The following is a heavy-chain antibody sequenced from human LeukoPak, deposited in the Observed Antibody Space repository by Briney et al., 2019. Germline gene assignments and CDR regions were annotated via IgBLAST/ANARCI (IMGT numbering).Heavy chain of an antibody. V-gene: IGHV3-23*01. Sequence: GGSLRLSCAASGFTFSSYAMSWLRQAPGKGLEWGSVISGSGGSTYYADSVKGRFTISRDNSKNTLYLQMNSLRAEDTAVYYCARKKFQPLSLDYWGQGTLVTVSS. J-gene: IGHJ4*02. D-gene: IGHD2-21*01. CDR2: ISGSGGST. CDR3: ARKKFQPLSLDY. CDR1: GFTFSSYA.